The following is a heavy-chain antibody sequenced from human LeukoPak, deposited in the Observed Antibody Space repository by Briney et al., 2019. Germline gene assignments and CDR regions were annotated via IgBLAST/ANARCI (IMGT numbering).Heavy chain of an antibody. J-gene: IGHJ3*02. CDR2: IYYSGST. CDR3: ARGRVKYQLLSAFGI. Sequence: PSETLSLTCTVSGGSISSYYWSWIRQPPGKGLEWIGYIYYSGSTNYNPSLKSRVTISVDTSKSHFSLRLYSVTAADTAVYYCARGRVKYQLLSAFGIWGQGTMVTVSS. CDR1: GGSISSYY. D-gene: IGHD2-2*01. V-gene: IGHV4-59*01.